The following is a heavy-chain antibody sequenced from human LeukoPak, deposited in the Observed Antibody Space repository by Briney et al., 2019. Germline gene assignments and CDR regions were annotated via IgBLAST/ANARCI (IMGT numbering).Heavy chain of an antibody. CDR3: ARDSSSKGHYYMDV. CDR2: IYYSGST. J-gene: IGHJ6*03. D-gene: IGHD6-6*01. Sequence: SGTLSLTCTVSGGSISSSSYYWGWIRQPPGKGLEWIGSIYYSGSTYYNPSLKSRVTISVDTSKNQFSLKLSSVTAADTAVYYCARDSSSKGHYYMDVWGKGTTVTVSS. CDR1: GGSISSSSYY. V-gene: IGHV4-39*07.